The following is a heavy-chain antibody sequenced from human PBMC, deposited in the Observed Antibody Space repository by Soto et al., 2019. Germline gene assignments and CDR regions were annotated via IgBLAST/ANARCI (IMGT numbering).Heavy chain of an antibody. CDR2: ISSSGTTT. V-gene: IGHV3-11*01. Sequence: QVQLVESGGGLVKPGGSLRLSCAASGFTFSDFYMSWIRQAPGKGLEWISYISSSGTTTYYPDSVKGRFTISRDNAKNSLYLQMNTLRDEDTAVYYCARIWGGGGYALIYWGQGTLVTVSP. J-gene: IGHJ4*02. CDR1: GFTFSDFY. D-gene: IGHD2-8*01. CDR3: ARIWGGGGYALIY.